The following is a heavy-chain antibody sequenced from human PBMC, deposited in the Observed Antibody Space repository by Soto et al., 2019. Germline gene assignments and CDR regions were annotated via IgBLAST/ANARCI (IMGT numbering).Heavy chain of an antibody. J-gene: IGHJ4*02. CDR1: GGTFSSYT. V-gene: IGHV1-69*02. CDR3: ARVPHYGDYYFDY. Sequence: SVKVSCKASGGTFSSYTISWVRRAPGQGLEWMGRIIPILGIANYAQKFQGRVTITADKSTSTAYMELSSLRSEDTAVYYCARVPHYGDYYFDYWGQGTLVTVSS. D-gene: IGHD4-17*01. CDR2: IIPILGIA.